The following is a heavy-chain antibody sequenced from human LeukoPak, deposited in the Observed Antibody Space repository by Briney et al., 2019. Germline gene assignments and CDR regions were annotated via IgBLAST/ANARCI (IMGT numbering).Heavy chain of an antibody. V-gene: IGHV3-72*01. CDR1: GFTFRDHY. Sequence: GGSLRLSCAASGFTFRDHYMDWVRQAPGKGLGWVCRSGKEGNSDTTQYAASVKGRFTISRDDSKNTAYLQMNSLRTEDTAVYYCTRGRVVGLFGDIDYWGRGTLVTVSS. D-gene: IGHD2-2*01. J-gene: IGHJ4*02. CDR2: SGKEGNSDTT. CDR3: TRGRVVGLFGDIDY.